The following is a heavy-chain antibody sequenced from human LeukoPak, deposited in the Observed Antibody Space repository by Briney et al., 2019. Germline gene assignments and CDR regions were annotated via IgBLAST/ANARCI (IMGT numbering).Heavy chain of an antibody. V-gene: IGHV1-69*13. CDR3: ARGGRAAAGMGAFDI. D-gene: IGHD6-13*01. J-gene: IGHJ3*02. CDR2: IIPIFGTA. CDR1: GGTFSSYA. Sequence: SVKVSCKASGGTFSSYAISWVRQAPGQGLEWMGGIIPIFGTANYAQKFQGRVTITADESTSTAYMELSSLRSEDTAVYYCARGGRAAAGMGAFDIWGQGTMVTVSS.